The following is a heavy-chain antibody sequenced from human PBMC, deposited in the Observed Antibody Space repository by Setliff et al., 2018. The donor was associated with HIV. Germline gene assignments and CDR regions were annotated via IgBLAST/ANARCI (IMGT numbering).Heavy chain of an antibody. Sequence: PSETLSLTCTVSGGSISSNWWSWVRQSPGKGLEWIGEIYHSGSTHYNPSLQSRVTISVDKSKNQFSLKLSSVTAADTAVYYCARRGSGSHYWYGMDVWGQGTTVTVSS. D-gene: IGHD3-10*01. CDR3: ARRGSGSHYWYGMDV. V-gene: IGHV4-4*02. CDR2: IYHSGST. CDR1: GGSISSNW. J-gene: IGHJ6*01.